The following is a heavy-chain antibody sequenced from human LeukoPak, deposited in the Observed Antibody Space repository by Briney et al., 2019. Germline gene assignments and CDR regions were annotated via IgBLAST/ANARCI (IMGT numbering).Heavy chain of an antibody. CDR3: ARSGGYSSSWSL. V-gene: IGHV4-34*01. D-gene: IGHD6-13*01. Sequence: SETLSLTCAVYGGSFSGYYWSWIRQPPGKELEWIGEINHSGSTNCHPSLKSRVIISIDTSKNQFSLNLTSVTAADTAVYYCARSGGYSSSWSLWGQGTLVTVSS. CDR1: GGSFSGYY. CDR2: INHSGST. J-gene: IGHJ4*02.